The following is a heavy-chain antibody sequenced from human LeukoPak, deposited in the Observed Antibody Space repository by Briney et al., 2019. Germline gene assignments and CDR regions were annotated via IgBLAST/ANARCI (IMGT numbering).Heavy chain of an antibody. J-gene: IGHJ4*02. CDR1: GFTFSSYG. V-gene: IGHV3-33*01. CDR3: ARDRRLLCFDY. D-gene: IGHD2-2*01. Sequence: GGSLRLSCAASGFTFSSYGMHWVRQAPGEGLEWVAVIWYDGSNKYYADSVKGRFTISRDNSKNTLYLQMNSLRAEDTAVYYCARDRRLLCFDYWGQGTLVTVSS. CDR2: IWYDGSNK.